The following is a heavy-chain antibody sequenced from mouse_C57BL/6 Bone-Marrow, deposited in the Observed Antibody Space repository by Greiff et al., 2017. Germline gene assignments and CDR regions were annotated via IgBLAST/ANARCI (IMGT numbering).Heavy chain of an antibody. D-gene: IGHD1-1*01. CDR3: ARGVVTSVVDH. J-gene: IGHJ2*01. Sequence: QVQLQQSGAELVMPGASVKLSCKASGYTFTSYWIHWVKQRPGQGLEWIGEIDPSDSYTNYNQKFKGKSTLTVDKSSSTAYMQLSSLTSEDSAVYYCARGVVTSVVDHWGQGTTLTVSS. CDR1: GYTFTSYW. V-gene: IGHV1-69*01. CDR2: IDPSDSYT.